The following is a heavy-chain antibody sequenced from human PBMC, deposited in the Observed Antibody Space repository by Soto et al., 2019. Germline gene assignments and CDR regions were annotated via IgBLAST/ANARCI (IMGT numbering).Heavy chain of an antibody. CDR1: GGSFSGYY. D-gene: IGHD3-22*01. CDR2: INHSGST. Sequence: KTSETLSLTCAVYGGSFSGYYWSWIRQPPGKGLEWIGEINHSGSTNYNPSLNSRVTLSIDMTNNHVSLILNSVTAADTAVYYCARVGPWVPYYYDSSPYTFENWFDPWGQGTLVTVSS. V-gene: IGHV4-34*01. CDR3: ARVGPWVPYYYDSSPYTFENWFDP. J-gene: IGHJ5*02.